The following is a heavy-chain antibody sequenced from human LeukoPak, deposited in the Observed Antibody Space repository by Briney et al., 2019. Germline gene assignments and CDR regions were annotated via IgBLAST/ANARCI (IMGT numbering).Heavy chain of an antibody. D-gene: IGHD6-19*01. V-gene: IGHV3-23*01. CDR1: GFTFSSYA. CDR3: AKDLRYSSGWYFDY. J-gene: IGHJ4*02. CDR2: ISGSGGST. Sequence: GGSLRLSCAASGFTFSSYAMSWVRQAPGKGLEWVSAISGSGGSTYYADSVEGRFTISRDNSKNTLYLQMNSLRAEDTAVYYCAKDLRYSSGWYFDYWGQGTLVTVSS.